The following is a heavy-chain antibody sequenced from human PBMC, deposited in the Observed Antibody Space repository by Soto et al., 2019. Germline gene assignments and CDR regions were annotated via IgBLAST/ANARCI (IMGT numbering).Heavy chain of an antibody. Sequence: GGSLRLSCAASGFTFSSYAMHWVRQAPGKGLEWVAVISYDGSNKYYADSVKARFTISRDNSKNTLYLQMNSLRAEDTAVYYCARDQPYYYDSSGYYYPVYWGQGTLVTVSS. CDR3: ARDQPYYYDSSGYYYPVY. CDR2: ISYDGSNK. CDR1: GFTFSSYA. D-gene: IGHD3-22*01. J-gene: IGHJ4*02. V-gene: IGHV3-30-3*01.